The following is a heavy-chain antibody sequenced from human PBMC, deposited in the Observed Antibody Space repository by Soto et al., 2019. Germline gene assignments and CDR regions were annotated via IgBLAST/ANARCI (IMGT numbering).Heavy chain of an antibody. V-gene: IGHV3-21*01. CDR1: GFTFSSYS. Sequence: GGSLRLSCAASGFTFSSYSMNWVRQAPGKGLEWVSSISSSSSYIYYADSVKGRFTISRDNAKNSLYLQMNSLRAEDTAVYYCASIAAAGPFDLWGRGTLVTVSS. CDR2: ISSSSSYI. CDR3: ASIAAAGPFDL. J-gene: IGHJ2*01. D-gene: IGHD6-13*01.